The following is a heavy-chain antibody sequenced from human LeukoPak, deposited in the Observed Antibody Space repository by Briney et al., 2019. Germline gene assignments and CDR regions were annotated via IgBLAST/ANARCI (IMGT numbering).Heavy chain of an antibody. Sequence: ASVKVSCKASGYTFTSYYMHWVRQAPGQGLEWMGIINPSGGSTSYAQKFQGRVTMNRDTSTSTVYMELSSLRSEDTAEYYCAREDSTGYYHDYWGQGNLVTVSS. CDR2: INPSGGST. CDR1: GYTFTSYY. CDR3: AREDSTGYYHDY. V-gene: IGHV1-46*01. J-gene: IGHJ4*02. D-gene: IGHD3-22*01.